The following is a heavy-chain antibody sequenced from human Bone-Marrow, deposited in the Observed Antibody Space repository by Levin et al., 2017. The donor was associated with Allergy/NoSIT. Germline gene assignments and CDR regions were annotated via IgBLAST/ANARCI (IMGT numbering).Heavy chain of an antibody. CDR1: GASINNTNHY. CDR2: MFAGGAA. V-gene: IGHV4-61*02. D-gene: IGHD6-13*01. J-gene: IGHJ5*02. CDR3: ARDETFNSWHTGWFDP. Sequence: SETLCLTCTVSGASINNTNHYWSWIRQPAGKGLEWIGRMFAGGAATYNRSLRSRVTISIDTSKNQFSLKLTSVAAADTAVYYCARDETFNSWHTGWFDPWGQGTLVTVSS.